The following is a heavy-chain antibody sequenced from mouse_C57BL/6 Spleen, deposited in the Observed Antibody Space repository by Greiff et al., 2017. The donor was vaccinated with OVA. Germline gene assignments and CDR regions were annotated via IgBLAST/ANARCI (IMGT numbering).Heavy chain of an antibody. CDR1: GYSITSGYY. CDR3: AREGGNYGWFAY. Sequence: VQLQQSGPGLVKPSQSLSLTCSVTGYSITSGYYWNWIRQFPGNKLEWMGYISYDGSNNYNPSLKNRISITRDTSKNQFFLKLNSVTTEDTATYYCAREGGNYGWFAYWGQGTLVTVSA. D-gene: IGHD2-1*01. V-gene: IGHV3-6*01. J-gene: IGHJ3*01. CDR2: ISYDGSN.